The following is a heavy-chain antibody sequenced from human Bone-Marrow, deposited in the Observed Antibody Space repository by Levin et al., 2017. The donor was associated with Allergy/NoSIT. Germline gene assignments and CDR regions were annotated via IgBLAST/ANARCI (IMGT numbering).Heavy chain of an antibody. CDR2: IYDSGST. V-gene: IGHV4-59*01. Sequence: SSETLSLTCTVSGGSISSYYWSWIRQPPGKGLEWIGYIYDSGSTNYNPSLKSRVTISLDTSKNQFSLKLSSVTAADTAVYYCARDLGIAAAGTDYYYMDVWGKGTTVTVSS. D-gene: IGHD6-13*01. J-gene: IGHJ6*03. CDR1: GGSISSYY. CDR3: ARDLGIAAAGTDYYYMDV.